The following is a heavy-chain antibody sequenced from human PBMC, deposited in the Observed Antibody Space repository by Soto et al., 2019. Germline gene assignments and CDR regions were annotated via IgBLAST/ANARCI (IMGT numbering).Heavy chain of an antibody. J-gene: IGHJ3*02. CDR1: GFTISSYA. CDR2: ISYDGSNK. CDR3: ARDPMFDWLSPDAFDI. V-gene: IGHV3-30-3*01. D-gene: IGHD3-9*01. Sequence: QVQLGESGGGVVQPGRSLRLSCAASGFTISSYAMHWVRQAPGKGLEWVAVISYDGSNKYYADSEKGRFTISRDNSKNTLYLQMNSLRAEDTAVYYCARDPMFDWLSPDAFDIWGQGTMVTVSS.